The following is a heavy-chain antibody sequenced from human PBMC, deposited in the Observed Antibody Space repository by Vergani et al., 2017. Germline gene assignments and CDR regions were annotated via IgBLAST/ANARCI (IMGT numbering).Heavy chain of an antibody. CDR2: ISASGAPT. CDR3: ARDQVVRGVIGAAFDY. Sequence: EVQLLESGGDLVQPGGSLRLSCTASGFIFSTSAMSWVRQAPGKGLEWVSGISASGAPTYYADSVKGRVTISRDNSKNTLYLQMNSLRVEDTAVYYCARDQVVRGVIGAAFDYWGQGTLVTVSS. D-gene: IGHD3-10*01. CDR1: GFIFSTSA. V-gene: IGHV3-23*01. J-gene: IGHJ4*02.